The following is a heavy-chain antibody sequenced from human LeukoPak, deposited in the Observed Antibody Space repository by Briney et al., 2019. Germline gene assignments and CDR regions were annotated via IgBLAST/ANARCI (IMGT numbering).Heavy chain of an antibody. CDR3: ARDRGDILTGYYNNEDFDY. CDR2: ISYDGSNK. CDR1: GFTFSSYA. D-gene: IGHD3-9*01. Sequence: PGRSLRLSCAASGFTFSSYAMHWVRQAPGKGLEWVAVISYDGSNKYYADSVKGRFTISRDNSKNTLYLQMNSLRAEDTAVYYCARDRGDILTGYYNNEDFDYWGQGTLVTVSS. V-gene: IGHV3-30*04. J-gene: IGHJ4*02.